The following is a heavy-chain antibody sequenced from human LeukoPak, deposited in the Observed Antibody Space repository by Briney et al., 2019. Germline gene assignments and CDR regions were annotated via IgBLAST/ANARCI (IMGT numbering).Heavy chain of an antibody. CDR2: IKQDGSEK. CDR1: GFTFSSYW. D-gene: IGHD4-11*01. V-gene: IGHV3-7*01. Sequence: PGGSLRLSCAASGFTFSSYWMSWVRQAPGKGLEWVANIKQDGSEKYYVDSVKGRFTISRDNAKNSLYLQMNSLRAEDTAVYYCARIDLQWRDDAFDIWGQGTMVTVSS. CDR3: ARIDLQWRDDAFDI. J-gene: IGHJ3*02.